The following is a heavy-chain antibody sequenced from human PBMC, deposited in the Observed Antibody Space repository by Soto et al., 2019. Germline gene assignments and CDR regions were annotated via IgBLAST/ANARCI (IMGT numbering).Heavy chain of an antibody. V-gene: IGHV2-5*02. CDR2: IYWDDDK. CDR1: GFSLSTSGVG. J-gene: IGHJ4*02. D-gene: IGHD3-10*01. CDR3: AHSPLWFGEFCYCDY. Sequence: QITLKESGPTLVKPTQTLTLTCTFSGFSLSTSGVGVGWIRQPPGKALEWLALIYWDDDKRYSPSLKSRLTTPKDTSKNPVVLTMTNMDPVAPATYSCAHSPLWFGEFCYCDYWGQGTLVTVSS.